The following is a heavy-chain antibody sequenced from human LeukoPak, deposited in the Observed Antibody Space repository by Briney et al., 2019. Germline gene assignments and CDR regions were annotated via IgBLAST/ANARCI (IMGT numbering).Heavy chain of an antibody. CDR2: ISSSGSTI. Sequence: GGSLRLSCAASGFTFSSYEMNWVRQAPGKGLEWVSYISSSGSTIYYADSVKGRFTISRDNAKNSLYLQMNSLRAEDTAVYYCARGIAVAGTPYYYYYGMDVWGQGTTVTVSS. CDR1: GFTFSSYE. J-gene: IGHJ6*02. CDR3: ARGIAVAGTPYYYYYGMDV. V-gene: IGHV3-48*03. D-gene: IGHD6-19*01.